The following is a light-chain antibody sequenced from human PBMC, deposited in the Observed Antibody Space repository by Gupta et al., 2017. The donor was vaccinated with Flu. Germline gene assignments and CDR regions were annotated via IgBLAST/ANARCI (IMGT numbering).Light chain of an antibody. J-gene: IGKJ3*01. CDR2: KSS. CDR1: QSISNW. Sequence: DIQITQSPYTLSASVGDRVTITCRASQSISNWLAWYQQKPGKAPKLLIYKSSSLESGVPSRFSGSGSGTEYTLTISSLQPDDFATYYCQQYNSYSGFTFGPGTKVDIK. CDR3: QQYNSYSGFT. V-gene: IGKV1-5*03.